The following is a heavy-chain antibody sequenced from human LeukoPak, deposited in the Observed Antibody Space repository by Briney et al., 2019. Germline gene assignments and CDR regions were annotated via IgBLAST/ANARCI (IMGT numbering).Heavy chain of an antibody. V-gene: IGHV2-5*01. Sequence: SGPTVVNHTQTLTLTCTFSGLSLSTSGVGVGWIRQPPGKALEWLALIYWNDDKRYSASLQGRLTITKDTSKNQVVLTMTNMDPVDTATYYCAHRRGYDFWSGYFNNWFYPWGQGTLVTVSS. CDR1: GLSLSTSGVG. CDR3: AHRRGYDFWSGYFNNWFYP. D-gene: IGHD3-3*01. CDR2: IYWNDDK. J-gene: IGHJ5*02.